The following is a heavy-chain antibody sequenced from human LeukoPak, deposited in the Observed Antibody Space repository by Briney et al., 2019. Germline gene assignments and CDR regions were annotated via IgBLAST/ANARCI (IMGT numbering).Heavy chain of an antibody. CDR1: GGTFSSYA. Sequence: ASVKVSCKASGGTFSSYAISWVRQAPGQGLEWMGWISAYNGNTNYAQKLQGRVTMTTDTSTSTAYMELRNLRSDDTAVYYCARGYYYDSRAPYNWFDPWGQGTLVTVSS. V-gene: IGHV1-18*01. J-gene: IGHJ5*02. CDR3: ARGYYYDSRAPYNWFDP. D-gene: IGHD3-22*01. CDR2: ISAYNGNT.